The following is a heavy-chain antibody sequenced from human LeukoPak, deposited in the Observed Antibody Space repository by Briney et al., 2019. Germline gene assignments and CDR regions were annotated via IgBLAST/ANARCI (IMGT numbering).Heavy chain of an antibody. D-gene: IGHD3-3*01. V-gene: IGHV3-23*01. J-gene: IGHJ6*03. CDR3: AKGQPTPYYDFWSGYYDYYYMDV. CDR2: ISGSGGST. CDR1: GFTFSSYA. Sequence: QPGGSLRLSCAASGFTFSSYAMSWVRQAPGKGLEWVSAISGSGGSTYYADSVKGRFTISRDNSKSTLYLQMNSLRAEGTAVYYCAKGQPTPYYDFWSGYYDYYYMDVWGKGTTVTVSS.